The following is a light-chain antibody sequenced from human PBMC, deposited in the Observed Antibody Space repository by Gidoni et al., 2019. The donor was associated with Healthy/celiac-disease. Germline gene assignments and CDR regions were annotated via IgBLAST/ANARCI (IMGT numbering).Light chain of an antibody. V-gene: IGLV1-44*01. CDR2: SNN. J-gene: IGLJ2*01. Sequence: QSVLTQPPSGSGTHGHRVTISCSGSSSNIGSNPVNWYQQLPGTAPKLLIYSNNQRPSGVPDRFSGSKSATSASLALIWLQSEDEADYYCAAWDDSLNGPVFGGGTKLTVL. CDR3: AAWDDSLNGPV. CDR1: SSNIGSNP.